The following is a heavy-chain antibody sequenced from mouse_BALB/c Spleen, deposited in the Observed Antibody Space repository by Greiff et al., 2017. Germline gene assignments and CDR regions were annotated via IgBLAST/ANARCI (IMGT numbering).Heavy chain of an antibody. V-gene: IGHV2-9-2*01. CDR3: VRDGNDAMDY. Sequence: VQLQQSGPGLVAPSQSLSITCTVSGFSLTSYDISWIRQPPGKGLEWLGVIWTGGGTNYNSAFMSRLSISKDNSKSQVFLKMNSLQTDDTAIYYCVRDGNDAMDYWGQGTSVTVSS. D-gene: IGHD2-1*01. CDR1: GFSLTSYD. CDR2: IWTGGGT. J-gene: IGHJ4*01.